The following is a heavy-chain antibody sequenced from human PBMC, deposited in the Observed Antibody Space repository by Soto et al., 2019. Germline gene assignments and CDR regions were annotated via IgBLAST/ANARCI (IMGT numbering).Heavy chain of an antibody. V-gene: IGHV3-15*01. Sequence: GGSLRLSCAASEFTFANAWISWVRQAPGKGLEWVGRIKSKADGGTTDYAAPVKGRFTISRDESQNTLYLQMNSLKTEDTAVYYCTSLYYGHWGQGTLVTVSS. CDR1: EFTFANAW. D-gene: IGHD4-17*01. CDR2: IKSKADGGTT. CDR3: TSLYYGH. J-gene: IGHJ4*02.